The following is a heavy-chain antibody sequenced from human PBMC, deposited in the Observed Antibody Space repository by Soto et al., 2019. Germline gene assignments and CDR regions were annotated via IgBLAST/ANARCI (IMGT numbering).Heavy chain of an antibody. D-gene: IGHD3-3*01. Sequence: SVKVSCKASGGTFSSYAISWVRQAPGQGLEWMGGIIPIFGTANYAQKFQGRVTITADEYTSTAYMELSSLRSEDTAVYYCARDHTADFWSGYYPYGMDVWGQGTTVTVSS. V-gene: IGHV1-69*13. J-gene: IGHJ6*02. CDR3: ARDHTADFWSGYYPYGMDV. CDR2: IIPIFGTA. CDR1: GGTFSSYA.